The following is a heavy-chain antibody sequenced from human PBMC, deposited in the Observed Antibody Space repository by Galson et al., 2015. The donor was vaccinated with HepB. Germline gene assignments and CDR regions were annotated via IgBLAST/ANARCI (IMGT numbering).Heavy chain of an antibody. V-gene: IGHV3-30*03. CDR3: ATWEQQWLVLGYFQH. D-gene: IGHD6-19*01. CDR2: ISYDGSNK. Sequence: SLRLSCAASGFTFSSYGMHWVRQAPGKGLEWVAVISYDGSNKYYADSVKGRFTISRDNSKNTLYLQMNSLRAEDTAVYYCATWEQQWLVLGYFQHWGQGTLVTVSS. J-gene: IGHJ1*01. CDR1: GFTFSSYG.